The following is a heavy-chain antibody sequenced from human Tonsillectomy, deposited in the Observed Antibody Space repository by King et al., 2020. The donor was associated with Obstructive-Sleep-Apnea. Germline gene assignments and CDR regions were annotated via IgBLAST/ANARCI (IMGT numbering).Heavy chain of an antibody. CDR3: ARGYSGSFGPYFDY. Sequence: PLQESGPGLVKPSETLSLTCTGSGGSVSSGGYYWTWIRQPPGKGLEWIGPIYYSGSTNYNPSLKSRVTISADTSKNQFSLKLSSVTAADAAVYYCARGYSGSFGPYFDYWGQGTLVTVSS. V-gene: IGHV4-61*08. J-gene: IGHJ4*02. CDR1: GGSVSSGGYY. CDR2: IYYSGST. D-gene: IGHD1-26*01.